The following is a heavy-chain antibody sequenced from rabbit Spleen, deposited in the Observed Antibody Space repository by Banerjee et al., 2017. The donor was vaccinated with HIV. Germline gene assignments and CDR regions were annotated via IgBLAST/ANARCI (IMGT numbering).Heavy chain of an antibody. Sequence: QSLEESGGGLVQPGGSLKLSCKASGFDFSRTGVSWVRQAPGKGLEWIACIYAGSGSTYYASWAKGRFTITKSSSTTVTLQMTSLTAADTATYFCARDTSTSFSSYGMDLWGPGTLVTVS. CDR1: GFDFSRTG. V-gene: IGHV1S40*01. J-gene: IGHJ6*01. CDR2: IYAGSGST. CDR3: ARDTSTSFSSYGMDL. D-gene: IGHD1-1*01.